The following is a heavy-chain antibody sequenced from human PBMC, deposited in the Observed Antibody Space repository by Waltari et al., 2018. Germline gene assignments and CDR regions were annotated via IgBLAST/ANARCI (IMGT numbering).Heavy chain of an antibody. Sequence: QVQLVESGGGVVQPGRSLRLSCAASGFTFSSYAMHWVRQAPGKGLEWGAVISYVGRNKYYADSVKGRLTISRDNSKNTLYLQMNSLRAEDTAVYYCARDTGGTGNFDYWGQGTLVTVSS. CDR1: GFTFSSYA. V-gene: IGHV3-30*01. CDR3: ARDTGGTGNFDY. CDR2: ISYVGRNK. D-gene: IGHD3-10*01. J-gene: IGHJ4*02.